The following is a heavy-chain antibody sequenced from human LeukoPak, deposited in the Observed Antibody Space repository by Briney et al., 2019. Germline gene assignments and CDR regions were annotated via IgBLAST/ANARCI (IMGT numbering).Heavy chain of an antibody. J-gene: IGHJ4*02. CDR2: ISYGGNT. V-gene: IGHV4-59*01. Sequence: PSETLSLTCTVSVGSISNYYLSWLRPAPGKGLEWIGYISYGGNTNYNPSLLSRAAISVDTSKNQFFLQLTSVAAADTAVDYCARDKSLRGNWYGNDYWGQGILVTVSS. D-gene: IGHD1-1*01. CDR3: ARDKSLRGNWYGNDY. CDR1: VGSISNYY.